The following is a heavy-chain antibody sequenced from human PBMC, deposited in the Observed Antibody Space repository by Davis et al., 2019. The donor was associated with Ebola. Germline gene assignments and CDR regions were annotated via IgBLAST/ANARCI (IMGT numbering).Heavy chain of an antibody. D-gene: IGHD2-8*01. Sequence: SVKVSCKASGDTFVSFAVSWVRQAPGQGLEWMGGIIPMFRSPHYAQKLQGRVTMTTDTSTSTAYMELRSLRSDDTAVYYCARAPTMGYCTNGVCQDEYFQHWGQGTLVTVSS. J-gene: IGHJ1*01. V-gene: IGHV1-69*05. CDR2: IIPMFRSP. CDR3: ARAPTMGYCTNGVCQDEYFQH. CDR1: GDTFVSFA.